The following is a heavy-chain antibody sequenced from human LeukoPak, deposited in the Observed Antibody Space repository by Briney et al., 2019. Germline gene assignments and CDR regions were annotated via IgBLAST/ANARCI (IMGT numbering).Heavy chain of an antibody. J-gene: IGHJ4*02. CDR2: INHNGNVN. D-gene: IGHD2-8*01. V-gene: IGHV3-7*03. CDR3: AKSSALIVIRSHFDY. Sequence: GGSLRLSCAASGFTFSSYWMNLARQAPGKGLEWVASINHNGNVNYYVDSVKGRFTISRDNAKNSLYLQMYSLRAEDTAVYYCAKSSALIVIRSHFDYWGQGTLVTVSS. CDR1: GFTFSSYW.